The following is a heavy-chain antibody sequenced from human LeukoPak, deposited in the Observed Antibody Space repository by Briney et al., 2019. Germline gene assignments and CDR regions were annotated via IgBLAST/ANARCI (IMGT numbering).Heavy chain of an antibody. V-gene: IGHV1-2*02. CDR3: ARSNYYGSQSEY. CDR2: INPNSGGT. J-gene: IGHJ4*02. D-gene: IGHD3-10*01. Sequence: ASVKVSCKASGYTFLGYYIHWVRQAPGQGLEWMGWINPNSGGTNYAQRFRGRVTMTRDTSINTAYMELSSLRSDDTAVYYCARSNYYGSQSEYWGQGTLVAVSS. CDR1: GYTFLGYY.